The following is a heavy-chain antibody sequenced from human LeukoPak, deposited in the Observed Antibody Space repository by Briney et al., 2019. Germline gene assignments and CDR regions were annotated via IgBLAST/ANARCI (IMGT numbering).Heavy chain of an antibody. CDR3: AKKSPSHIVVVVAATSGAFDI. Sequence: ETLSLTCTVSGGSISSYYWSWIRQPPGKGLGWVSGISDSGGSRHFADSVKGRFTISRDNSKNSLYLQMNSLRAEDTAVYYCAKKSPSHIVVVVAATSGAFDIWGQGTMVTVSS. D-gene: IGHD2-15*01. CDR2: ISDSGGSR. CDR1: GGSISSYY. V-gene: IGHV3-23*01. J-gene: IGHJ3*02.